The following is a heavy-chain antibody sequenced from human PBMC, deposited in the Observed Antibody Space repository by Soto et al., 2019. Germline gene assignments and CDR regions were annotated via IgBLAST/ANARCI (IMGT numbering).Heavy chain of an antibody. V-gene: IGHV1-69*01. CDR3: ARENRYSYGLERSNWFDP. CDR1: GGTFSSYA. D-gene: IGHD5-18*01. Sequence: QVQLVQSGVEVKKPGSSVKVSCKASGGTFSSYAISWVRQAPGQGLEWMGGIIPIFGTANYAQKFQGRVTITADESTSTAYMELSSLRSEDTAVYYCARENRYSYGLERSNWFDPWGQGTLVTVSS. J-gene: IGHJ5*02. CDR2: IIPIFGTA.